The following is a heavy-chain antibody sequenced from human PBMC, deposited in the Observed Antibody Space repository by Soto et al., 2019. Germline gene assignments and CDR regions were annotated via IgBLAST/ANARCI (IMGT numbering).Heavy chain of an antibody. Sequence: SETLSLTCTVSGCSISSGPYSWGWIRQPPGEGLEWIGTFYYSESTYYNPSLESRVTISVDTSKNQFSLKVSSVTVADTAVYYCARLGGYCSSTSCYGYYGMDVWGQGTTVTVSS. CDR1: GCSISSGPYS. D-gene: IGHD2-2*01. CDR2: FYYSEST. V-gene: IGHV4-39*01. J-gene: IGHJ6*02. CDR3: ARLGGYCSSTSCYGYYGMDV.